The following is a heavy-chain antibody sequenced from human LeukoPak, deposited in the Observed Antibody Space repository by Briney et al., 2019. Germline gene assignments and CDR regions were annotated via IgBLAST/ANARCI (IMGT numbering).Heavy chain of an antibody. J-gene: IGHJ4*02. D-gene: IGHD2-2*02. CDR3: ARAGNRLLYFPYFDY. Sequence: SETLSLTCTVSGGSISSGDYYWSWIRQPPGKGLEWIGYIYYSGSTYYNPSLKSRVTISVDTSKNQFSLKLGSVTAADTAVYYCARAGNRLLYFPYFDYWGQGTLVTVSS. CDR2: IYYSGST. CDR1: GGSISSGDYY. V-gene: IGHV4-30-4*01.